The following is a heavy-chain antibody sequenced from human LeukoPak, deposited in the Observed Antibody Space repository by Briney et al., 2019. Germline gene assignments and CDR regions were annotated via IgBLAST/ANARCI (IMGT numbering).Heavy chain of an antibody. Sequence: GGSLRLSCAASGFTFSSYSMNWVRQAPGERLEWVSSISSSSTYIYYADSVKGRFTISRDDAKNSLYLQMNSLRAEDTAVYYCARDRDPYDSSGYYIRWYYFDYWGQGTLVTVSS. D-gene: IGHD3-22*01. J-gene: IGHJ4*02. CDR3: ARDRDPYDSSGYYIRWYYFDY. CDR2: ISSSSTYI. V-gene: IGHV3-21*01. CDR1: GFTFSSYS.